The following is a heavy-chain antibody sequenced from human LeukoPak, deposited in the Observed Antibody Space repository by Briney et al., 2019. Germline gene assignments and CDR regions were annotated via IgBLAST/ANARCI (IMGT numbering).Heavy chain of an antibody. V-gene: IGHV3-21*01. Sequence: PGGSLRLSCAASGFSFSDYTMNWVRQAPGKGLEWVSSISSSSSYIYFANSVRGRFTISRDNAKNSLYLQMNSLRVEDTAVYYCARAPNENYDILTAYYRYYGMDVWGQGTTVTVSS. CDR2: ISSSSSYI. J-gene: IGHJ6*02. CDR3: ARAPNENYDILTAYYRYYGMDV. D-gene: IGHD3-9*01. CDR1: GFSFSDYT.